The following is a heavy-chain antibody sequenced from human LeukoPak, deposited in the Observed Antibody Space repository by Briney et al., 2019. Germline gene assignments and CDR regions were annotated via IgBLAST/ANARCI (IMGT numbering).Heavy chain of an antibody. J-gene: IGHJ4*01. Sequence: GRSLRLSCTTSGFTFEDYAMSWVRQAPGKGLEWLGFIGREAHGGRAQYATSVKGIFTISRDDSRSIAYLQLNSLRSEDTATYYCSREGDVLTGFYPDYWGNGTLVTVSS. CDR3: SREGDVLTGFYPDY. CDR1: GFTFEDYA. D-gene: IGHD3-9*01. CDR2: IGREAHGGRA. V-gene: IGHV3-49*04.